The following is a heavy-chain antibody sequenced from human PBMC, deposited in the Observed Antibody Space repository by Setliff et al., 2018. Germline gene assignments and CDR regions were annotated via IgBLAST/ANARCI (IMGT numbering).Heavy chain of an antibody. J-gene: IGHJ4*02. D-gene: IGHD6-19*01. CDR2: INHSGST. CDR1: GGSFSGYY. V-gene: IGHV4-34*01. Sequence: PSETLSLTCAVYGGSFSGYYWSWIRQPPGKGLEWIGEINHSGSTNYNPSFQSRVTMSVDRSKNQFSLNLRAMTAADTAVYYCAREGGGSGWTPDSWGQGTLVTVSS. CDR3: AREGGGSGWTPDS.